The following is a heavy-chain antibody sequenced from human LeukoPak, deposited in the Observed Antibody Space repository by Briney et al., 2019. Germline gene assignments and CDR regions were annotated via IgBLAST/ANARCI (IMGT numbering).Heavy chain of an antibody. Sequence: ASVKVSCKASGYTFIGYYMHWVRQAPGQGLEWMGWINPNSGGTNYAQNFQGRVTMTRDTSISTAYMDLSRLRSDDTAAYYCARGRCTSTTCYNPYMDVWGQGTTVTVSS. CDR2: INPNSGGT. D-gene: IGHD2-2*02. CDR1: GYTFIGYY. J-gene: IGHJ6*02. CDR3: ARGRCTSTTCYNPYMDV. V-gene: IGHV1-2*02.